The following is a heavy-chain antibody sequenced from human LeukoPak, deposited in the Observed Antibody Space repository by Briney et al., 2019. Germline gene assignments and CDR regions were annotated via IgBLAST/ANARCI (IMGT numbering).Heavy chain of an antibody. Sequence: GGSLRLSCAASGFTFSSYEMNWVRQAPGKGLEWVSYISSSGSTIYYADSVKGRFTISRDNAKNSLYLQMNSLRAEDTAVYYCAKYGSGSYWDFDYWGQGTLVTVSS. CDR1: GFTFSSYE. CDR2: ISSSGSTI. J-gene: IGHJ4*02. V-gene: IGHV3-48*03. D-gene: IGHD3-10*01. CDR3: AKYGSGSYWDFDY.